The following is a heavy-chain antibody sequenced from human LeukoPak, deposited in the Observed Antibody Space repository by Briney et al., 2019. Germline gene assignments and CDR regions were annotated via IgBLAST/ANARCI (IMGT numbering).Heavy chain of an antibody. D-gene: IGHD6-19*01. CDR1: GYTFTSYD. J-gene: IGHJ3*02. CDR3: ARRTGYSSGWYLWGIDAFDI. V-gene: IGHV1-8*02. Sequence: ASVKVSCKASGYTFTSYDINWVRQATGQGLEWMGWMNPNSGNTGYAQKFQGRVTVTRNTSISTAYMELSSLRSEDTAVYYCARRTGYSSGWYLWGIDAFDIWGQGTMVTVSS. CDR2: MNPNSGNT.